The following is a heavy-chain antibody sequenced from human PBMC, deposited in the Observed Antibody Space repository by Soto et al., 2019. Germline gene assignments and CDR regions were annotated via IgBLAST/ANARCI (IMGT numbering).Heavy chain of an antibody. Sequence: QVQLVQSGAEVKKPGSSVKVSCKASGGTFSSYTISWVRQAPGHGLEWMGRIIPFLDIANYARKFQDRVTITADKSTSTAYMELSGRRSEDTAVYYCARGRDYDVLTGYKPDYFYGMDVWGQGTTVTVSS. CDR2: IIPFLDIA. V-gene: IGHV1-69*02. D-gene: IGHD3-9*01. CDR1: GGTFSSYT. J-gene: IGHJ6*02. CDR3: ARGRDYDVLTGYKPDYFYGMDV.